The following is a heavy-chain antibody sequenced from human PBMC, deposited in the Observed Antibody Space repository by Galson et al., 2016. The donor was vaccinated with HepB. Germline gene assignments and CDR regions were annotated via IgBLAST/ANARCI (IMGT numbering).Heavy chain of an antibody. Sequence: SVKVSCKASGVTFSSDGITWVRQAPGQGLEWMGGLIPMSGTANYALKFQGRVTITADESTTTAYMELISLRSEDTAVYYCARMERVGSRGYTSGPTSYYYAMDIWGQGTTVTVSS. CDR1: GVTFSSDG. V-gene: IGHV1-69*13. D-gene: IGHD5-18*01. CDR2: LIPMSGTA. CDR3: ARMERVGSRGYTSGPTSYYYAMDI. J-gene: IGHJ6*02.